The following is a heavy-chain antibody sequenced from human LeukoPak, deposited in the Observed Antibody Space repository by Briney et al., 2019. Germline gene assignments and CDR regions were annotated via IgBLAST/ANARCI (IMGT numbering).Heavy chain of an antibody. CDR2: ISGSDDNT. CDR1: GFTFNNYA. Sequence: GGALRLSCAASGFTFNNYAMSWVRQAPGKGLEWVSTISGSDDNTYYADSVKGRFTISRDISKNTLYLQMNSLRADDTAVYYCANDFDHWGQGTLVTVSS. CDR3: ANDFDH. V-gene: IGHV3-23*01. J-gene: IGHJ4*02.